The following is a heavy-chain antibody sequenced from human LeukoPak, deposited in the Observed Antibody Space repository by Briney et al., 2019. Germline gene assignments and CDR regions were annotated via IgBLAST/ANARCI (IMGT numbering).Heavy chain of an antibody. V-gene: IGHV3-9*03. Sequence: GGSLRLSCAASGFTFDDYAMHWVRQAPGKGLEWVSGISWNSGSIGYADSVKGRFTISRDNAKNSLYLQMNSLRAEDMALYYCAQRGYLDASDIWGQGTMVTVSS. CDR2: ISWNSGSI. J-gene: IGHJ3*02. CDR3: AQRGYLDASDI. CDR1: GFTFDDYA. D-gene: IGHD5-12*01.